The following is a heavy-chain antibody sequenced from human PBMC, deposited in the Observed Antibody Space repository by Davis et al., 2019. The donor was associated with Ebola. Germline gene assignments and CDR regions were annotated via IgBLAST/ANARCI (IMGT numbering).Heavy chain of an antibody. D-gene: IGHD4-17*01. CDR1: GGSISSSSYY. CDR3: ARDPDYGDYTGPFGY. Sequence: SETLSLTCTVSGGSISSSSYYWSWIRQPPGKGLEWIGYIYYSGSTNYNPSLKSRVTISVDTSKNQFSLKLSSVTAADTAVYYCARDPDYGDYTGPFGYWGQGTLVTVSA. CDR2: IYYSGST. V-gene: IGHV4-61*01. J-gene: IGHJ4*02.